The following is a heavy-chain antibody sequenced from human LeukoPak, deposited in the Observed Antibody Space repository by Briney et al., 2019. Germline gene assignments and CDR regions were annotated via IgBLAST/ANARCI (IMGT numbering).Heavy chain of an antibody. CDR1: GGTFSSYA. CDR2: IIPIFGTA. Sequence: SVKVSCKASGGTFSSYAISWVRQAPGQGLEWMGGIIPIFGTANYAQKFQGRVTITADKSTSTAYMELSSLRSEDTAVYYCASSPPQSNPLPIYYYYYYMDVWGKGTTVTVSS. D-gene: IGHD4-11*01. CDR3: ASSPPQSNPLPIYYYYYYMDV. V-gene: IGHV1-69*06. J-gene: IGHJ6*03.